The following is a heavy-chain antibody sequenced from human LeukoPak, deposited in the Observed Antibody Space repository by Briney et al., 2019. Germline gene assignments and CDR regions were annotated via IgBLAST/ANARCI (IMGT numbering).Heavy chain of an antibody. V-gene: IGHV5-51*01. J-gene: IGHJ3*02. Sequence: GASLQISCKGSGSIFTSYWIGWVRQLPGKGLEWMGIIYPGDSDTRYSPSFQGQVTISADKSISTASLPWSSLKASDTAMYYCARLSTYYDFWSGSPDAFDIWGQGTMVTVSS. CDR2: IYPGDSDT. D-gene: IGHD3-3*01. CDR1: GSIFTSYW. CDR3: ARLSTYYDFWSGSPDAFDI.